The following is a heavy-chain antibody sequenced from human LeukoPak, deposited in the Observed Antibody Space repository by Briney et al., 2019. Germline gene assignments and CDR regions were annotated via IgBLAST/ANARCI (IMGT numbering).Heavy chain of an antibody. CDR1: GGTFSSYA. J-gene: IGHJ6*02. Sequence: SVKVSCKASGGTFSSYAISWVRQAPGQGLEWMGGIIPIFVTANYAQKFQGRVTITADESTSTAYMELSSLRSEDTAVYYCARDILIAVAGPYYYYGMDVWGQGTTVTVSS. CDR3: ARDILIAVAGPYYYYGMDV. D-gene: IGHD6-19*01. CDR2: IIPIFVTA. V-gene: IGHV1-69*13.